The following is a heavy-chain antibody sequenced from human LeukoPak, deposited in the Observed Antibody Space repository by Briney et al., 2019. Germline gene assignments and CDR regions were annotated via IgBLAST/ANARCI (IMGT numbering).Heavy chain of an antibody. CDR2: IYYSGST. D-gene: IGHD6-13*01. CDR3: ARDRYSSSWYYFDY. CDR1: GGSISSYY. J-gene: IGHJ4*02. Sequence: PSETLSLTCTVSGGSISSYYWSWIRQPPGKGLEWIGYIYYSGSTNYNPSLKSRVTISVDRSKNQFSLKLSSVTAADTAVYYCARDRYSSSWYYFDYWGQGTLVTVSS. V-gene: IGHV4-59*12.